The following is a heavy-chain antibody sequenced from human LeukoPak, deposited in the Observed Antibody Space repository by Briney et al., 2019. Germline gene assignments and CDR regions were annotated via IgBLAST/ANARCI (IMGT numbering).Heavy chain of an antibody. D-gene: IGHD2/OR15-2a*01. Sequence: GGSLRLSCAASILTLSDYPMHWVRQAPGKGLEWISYISRSDSSIYYGASVKGRFTVSRDSVKNSLYLHMNSLRTDTAAYFCARDPRGYCTSSKCYYFSSMDVWGKGTTVTVSS. CDR3: ARDPRGYCTSSKCYYFSSMDV. V-gene: IGHV3-48*04. J-gene: IGHJ6*03. CDR1: ILTLSDYP. CDR2: ISRSDSSI.